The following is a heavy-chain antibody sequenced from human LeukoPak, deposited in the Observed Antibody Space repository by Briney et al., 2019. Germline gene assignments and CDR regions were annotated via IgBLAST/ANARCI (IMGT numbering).Heavy chain of an antibody. D-gene: IGHD3-3*01. CDR2: INSDESST. Sequence: GGSLRLSCAASGFSISSYWMYWVRQAPGKGLVWVSRINSDESSTSYADSVKGRFTISRDNAKNTLYLQMNSLRAEDTAVYYCARDGAYSTIFYWGQGTLVTVSS. V-gene: IGHV3-74*01. CDR1: GFSISSYW. J-gene: IGHJ4*01. CDR3: ARDGAYSTIFY.